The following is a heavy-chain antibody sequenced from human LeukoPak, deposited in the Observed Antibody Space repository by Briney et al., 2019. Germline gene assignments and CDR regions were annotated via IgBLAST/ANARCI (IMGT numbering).Heavy chain of an antibody. V-gene: IGHV3-30*02. J-gene: IGHJ4*02. CDR2: IRYDGSNK. CDR3: AKPKSIVVVPAAPKPLRPEGFFDY. CDR1: GFDFSSYA. D-gene: IGHD2-2*01. Sequence: GGSLRLSCVASGFDFSSYAMTWVRQAPGKGLEWVAFIRYDGSNKYYADSVKGRFTISRDNSKNTLYLQMNSLRAEDTAVYYCAKPKSIVVVPAAPKPLRPEGFFDYWGQETLVTVSS.